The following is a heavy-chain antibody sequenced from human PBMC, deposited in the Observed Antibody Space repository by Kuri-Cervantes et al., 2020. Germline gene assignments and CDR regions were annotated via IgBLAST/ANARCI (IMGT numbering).Heavy chain of an antibody. V-gene: IGHV1-46*01. Sequence: ASVKVSCKASGYTFTSYCMHWVRQAPGQGLEWMGIINPSGVSTSYAQKFQGRVTMTRDTSTNTVYMELSSLRSEDTAVYYCARGVEITMVRGVITHLDYWGQGTLVTVSS. CDR1: GYTFTSYC. CDR3: ARGVEITMVRGVITHLDY. D-gene: IGHD3-10*01. J-gene: IGHJ4*02. CDR2: INPSGVST.